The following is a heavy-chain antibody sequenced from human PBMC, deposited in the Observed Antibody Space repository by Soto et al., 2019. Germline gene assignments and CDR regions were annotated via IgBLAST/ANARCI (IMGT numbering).Heavy chain of an antibody. CDR2: INHAGST. D-gene: IGHD3-3*01. J-gene: IGHJ4*02. CDR3: ATGGLFSV. Sequence: SAPLSLTCGIYGGSFSANYWSWIRPSPGKGLGWLGEINHAGSTGYHSSLNSRVTISPDTSKDQFSLNLTSVTAADTAVYYCATGGLFSVWGQGTPVTVSS. V-gene: IGHV4-34*01. CDR1: GGSFSANY.